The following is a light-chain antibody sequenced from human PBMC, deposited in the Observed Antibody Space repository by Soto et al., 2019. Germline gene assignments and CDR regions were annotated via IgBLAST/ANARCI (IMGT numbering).Light chain of an antibody. V-gene: IGKV3-20*01. CDR1: QSVSSSF. CDR3: QQYGSSLLT. J-gene: IGKJ4*01. CDR2: DAS. Sequence: EIVLTQSPGTLSLSPGERAALSCRASQSVSSSFLAWYQQKPGQAPRLLIYDASSRAAGIPDRFSGSGSATDFTLTISSLEPEDFAVYYCQQYGSSLLTFGGGTKVEIK.